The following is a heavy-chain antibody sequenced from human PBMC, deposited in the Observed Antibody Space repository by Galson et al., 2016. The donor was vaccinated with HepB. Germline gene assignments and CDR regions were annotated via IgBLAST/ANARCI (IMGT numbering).Heavy chain of an antibody. CDR1: NGSFRGYY. V-gene: IGHV4-34*01. CDR2: INYSGTT. D-gene: IGHD3-16*01. Sequence: SETLSLTCAVYNGSFRGYYWSWIRQPPGRGLEWIGEINYSGTTNYNPSLKSRLTISAETSNKQFSLKLKSVTAADTAVYYCARGRGKLDFWGQGILATVSS. J-gene: IGHJ4*02. CDR3: ARGRGKLDF.